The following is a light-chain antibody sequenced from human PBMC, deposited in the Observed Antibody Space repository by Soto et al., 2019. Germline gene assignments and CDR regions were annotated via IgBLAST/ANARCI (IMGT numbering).Light chain of an antibody. Sequence: DIVMTQSPDSLAVSLGERATINCKSSQRVLYSSNNKNYLAWYQQKPGQPPKLLIYWAPTRESGVPDRFSGSGSGTDFTLTVSSLQAEDVAVYYCQQCYNTPYTFGHGTKLEIK. V-gene: IGKV4-1*01. CDR1: QRVLYSSNNKNY. CDR2: WAP. J-gene: IGKJ2*01. CDR3: QQCYNTPYT.